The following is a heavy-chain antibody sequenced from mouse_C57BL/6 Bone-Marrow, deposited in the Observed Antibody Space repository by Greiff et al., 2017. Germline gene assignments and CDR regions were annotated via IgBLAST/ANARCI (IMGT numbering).Heavy chain of an antibody. J-gene: IGHJ3*01. V-gene: IGHV14-4*01. CDR2: IDPENGDT. D-gene: IGHD2-4*01. CDR3: TSLIYYDYGLFAY. Sequence: VQLQQSGAELVRPGASVKLSCTASGFNIKDDYMHWVKQRPEQGLEWIGWIDPENGDTEYASKFQGKATITADTSSNTAYLQLSSLTSEDTAVYYCTSLIYYDYGLFAYWSQGTLVTVSA. CDR1: GFNIKDDY.